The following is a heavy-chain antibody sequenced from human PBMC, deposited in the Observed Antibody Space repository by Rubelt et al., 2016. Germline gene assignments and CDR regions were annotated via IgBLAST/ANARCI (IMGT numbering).Heavy chain of an antibody. V-gene: IGHV1-2*06. D-gene: IGHD2-8*01. CDR2: INPNSGGT. CDR1: TFTDYY. CDR3: AQDGVYGMDV. Sequence: TFTDYYIQWVRQAPGQGLEWMGRINPNSGGTNYAQKFQGRVTMTRDTSISIAYMELSRLRSDDTAVYYCAQDGVYGMDVWGQGTTVTVSS. J-gene: IGHJ6*02.